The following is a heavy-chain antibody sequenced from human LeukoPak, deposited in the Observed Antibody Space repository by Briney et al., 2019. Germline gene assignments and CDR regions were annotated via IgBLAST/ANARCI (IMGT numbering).Heavy chain of an antibody. Sequence: GGSLRLSCAASGFTFSSCSMNWVRQAPGKGLEWVSSISSSSYIYYADSVKGRFTISRDNAKNSLYLQMNSLRAEDTAVYYCARDPNYYDSSGYYPGDYWGQGTLVTVSS. D-gene: IGHD3-22*01. CDR3: ARDPNYYDSSGYYPGDY. V-gene: IGHV3-21*01. CDR2: ISSSSYI. J-gene: IGHJ4*02. CDR1: GFTFSSCS.